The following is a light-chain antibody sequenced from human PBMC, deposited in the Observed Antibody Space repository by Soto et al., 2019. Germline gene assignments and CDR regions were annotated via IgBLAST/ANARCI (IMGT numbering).Light chain of an antibody. Sequence: DIQMTQSPSTLSASVGDRVTITCRSSQSISSWFAWYQQKPGKAPKLLIYDASSLESGVPSRFSGSGSGTEFTLTISSLQPDDFATYYCQHYNSYSEAFGHGTKVDI. V-gene: IGKV1-5*01. CDR1: QSISSW. CDR3: QHYNSYSEA. J-gene: IGKJ1*01. CDR2: DAS.